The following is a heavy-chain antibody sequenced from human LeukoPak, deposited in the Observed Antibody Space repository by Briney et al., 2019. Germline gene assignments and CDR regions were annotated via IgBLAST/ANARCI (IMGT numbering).Heavy chain of an antibody. V-gene: IGHV4-59*12. D-gene: IGHD2-2*01. CDR2: IYYSGST. CDR3: VIVPAAIGSYYYYYMDV. J-gene: IGHJ6*03. CDR1: GGSISSYY. Sequence: SETLSLTCTVSGGSISSYYWSWIRQPPGKGLEWIGYIYYSGSTNYNPSLKSRVTISVDTSKNQFSLKLSSVTAADTAVYYCVIVPAAIGSYYYYYMDVWGKGTTVTVSS.